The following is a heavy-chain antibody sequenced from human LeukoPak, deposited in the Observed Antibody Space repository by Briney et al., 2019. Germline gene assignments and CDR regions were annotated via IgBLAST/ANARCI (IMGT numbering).Heavy chain of an antibody. CDR1: GFTFSSYA. V-gene: IGHV3-30*04. J-gene: IGHJ4*02. Sequence: GGSLRLSCAASGFTFSSYAMHWVRQAPGKGLEWVAVISYDGSNKYYADSVKGRFSISRDNSKNTLYLQMNSLRGEDTAVYYCAKDGRVLAPTPPYYIDYWGQGTLVTVSS. CDR2: ISYDGSNK. D-gene: IGHD1-1*01. CDR3: AKDGRVLAPTPPYYIDY.